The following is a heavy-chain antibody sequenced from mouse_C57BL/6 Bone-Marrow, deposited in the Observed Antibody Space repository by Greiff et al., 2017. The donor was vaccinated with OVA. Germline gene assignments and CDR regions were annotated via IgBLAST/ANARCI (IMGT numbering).Heavy chain of an antibody. J-gene: IGHJ2*01. V-gene: IGHV1-74*01. CDR2: INPSGSDT. CDR3: AICDYGSSSPDY. Sequence: QVQLQQPGAELVKPGASVKVSCKASGYTFTSYSMHWVKQRPGKGLAWIGRINPSGSDTNYNPNFKGQATLTVDNSSSTSYMQISSLTSEDSAVDCCAICDYGSSSPDYWGQGTTLTVSS. CDR1: GYTFTSYS. D-gene: IGHD1-1*01.